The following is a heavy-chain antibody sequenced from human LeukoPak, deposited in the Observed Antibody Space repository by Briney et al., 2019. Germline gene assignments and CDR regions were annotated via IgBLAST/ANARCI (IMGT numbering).Heavy chain of an antibody. CDR2: IYTSGST. CDR1: GGSISSGSDY. J-gene: IGHJ3*02. D-gene: IGHD3-10*01. V-gene: IGHV4-61*02. CDR3: ARGDYYWDAFDI. Sequence: SETLSLTCTVSGGSVSGGSISSGSDYWNRIRQPAGKGLEWIGRIYTSGSTNYNPSLKSRVTISVDTSKNQFSLKLSSVTAADTAVYYCARGDYYWDAFDIWGQGTMVTVSS.